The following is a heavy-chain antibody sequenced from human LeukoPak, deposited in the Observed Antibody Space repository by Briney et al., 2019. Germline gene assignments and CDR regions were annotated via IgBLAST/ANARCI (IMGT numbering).Heavy chain of an antibody. D-gene: IGHD3-10*01. Sequence: GGSLRLSCAASGFTFSSYAMSWVRRAPGKGLEWVSAISGSGGSTYYADSVKGRFTISRDNSKNTLYLQMNSLRAEDTAVYYCAKTIGVRMVRGVISTYYFDYWGQGTLVTVSS. CDR2: ISGSGGST. V-gene: IGHV3-23*01. J-gene: IGHJ4*02. CDR1: GFTFSSYA. CDR3: AKTIGVRMVRGVISTYYFDY.